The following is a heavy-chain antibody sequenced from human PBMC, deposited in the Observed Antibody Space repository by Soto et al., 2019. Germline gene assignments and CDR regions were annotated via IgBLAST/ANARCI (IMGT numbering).Heavy chain of an antibody. J-gene: IGHJ5*02. D-gene: IGHD6-19*01. CDR3: ARDSSGWQLNWFDP. Sequence: ASVKVSCKASGGTFSSYAISWVRQAPGQGLEWMGGIIPIFGTANYAQKFQGRVTITADESTSTAYMELSSLRSEDTAVYYCARDSSGWQLNWFDPWGQGTLVTVSS. CDR2: IIPIFGTA. CDR1: GGTFSSYA. V-gene: IGHV1-69*13.